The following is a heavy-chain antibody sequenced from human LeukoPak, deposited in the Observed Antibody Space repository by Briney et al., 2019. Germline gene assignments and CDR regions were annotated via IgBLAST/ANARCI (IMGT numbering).Heavy chain of an antibody. D-gene: IGHD3-16*01. CDR1: GFTFSSYG. J-gene: IGHJ4*02. Sequence: PGGSLRLSCAASGFTFSSYGMHWVRQAPGKGLEWVSVIYTEGTTYYADSVKGRFTISRDNSKNTVYLQMNSLGVEDTAVYYCASEGDWGQGTLVTVSS. CDR3: ASEGD. V-gene: IGHV3-NL1*01. CDR2: IYTEGTT.